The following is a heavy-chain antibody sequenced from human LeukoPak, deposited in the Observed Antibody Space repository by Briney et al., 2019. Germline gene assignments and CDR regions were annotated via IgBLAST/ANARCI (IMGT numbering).Heavy chain of an antibody. CDR2: INPNSGDP. CDR3: ASGVEYRNYGNYIGGPYMDV. V-gene: IGHV1-2*06. D-gene: IGHD4-11*01. CDR1: GYTFTDSY. Sequence: GASVKVSCKTSGYTFTDSYIHWVRQAPGQGLEWMGRINPNSGDPNYPQKFQGRVTMTRDTSISTAYMELRSLRSDDTAVYYCASGVEYRNYGNYIGGPYMDVWGKGTTVTVSS. J-gene: IGHJ6*03.